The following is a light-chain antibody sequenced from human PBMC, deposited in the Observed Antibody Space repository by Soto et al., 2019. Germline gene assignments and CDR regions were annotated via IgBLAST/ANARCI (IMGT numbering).Light chain of an antibody. CDR3: SSYADSNTLCV. CDR1: SSDVGGYNY. J-gene: IGLJ1*01. V-gene: IGLV2-8*01. CDR2: EVS. Sequence: QSVLTQPPSASGSPGQSVTISCTGTSSDVGGYNYVSWYQQHPGKAPKLMIYEVSKRPSGVPDRFSGSKSGNTASLAVSGLQAEEYADYYSSSYADSNTLCVFGTGTKVPVL.